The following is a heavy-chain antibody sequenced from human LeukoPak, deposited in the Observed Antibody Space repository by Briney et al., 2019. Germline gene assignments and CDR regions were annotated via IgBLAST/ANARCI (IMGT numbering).Heavy chain of an antibody. CDR2: ISSSGSTI. V-gene: IGHV3-48*03. Sequence: GGSLRLSCAASGFTFSSYEMNWVRQAPGKGLEWVSYISSSGSTIYYADSVKGRFTISRDNAKNSLYLQMNSLRAEDTAVYYCATPPTVTRNYWGQGTLVTVSS. D-gene: IGHD4-17*01. CDR3: ATPPTVTRNY. J-gene: IGHJ4*02. CDR1: GFTFSSYE.